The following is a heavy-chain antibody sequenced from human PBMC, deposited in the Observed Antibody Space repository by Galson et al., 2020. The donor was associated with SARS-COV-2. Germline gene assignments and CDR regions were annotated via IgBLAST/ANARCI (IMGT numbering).Heavy chain of an antibody. V-gene: IGHV3-7*03. CDR1: GFNFNIYW. D-gene: IGHD2-15*01. J-gene: IGHJ6*02. CDR3: ARDFGGTYYGIDV. Sequence: GESLKISCVASGFNFNIYWMAWVRQAPGGGLEWVASIKEDGSQKYVVDSVKGRFSISRDNANNAVFLEMNNLRVEDTALYYCARDFGGTYYGIDVWGQGTTVTVSS. CDR2: IKEDGSQK.